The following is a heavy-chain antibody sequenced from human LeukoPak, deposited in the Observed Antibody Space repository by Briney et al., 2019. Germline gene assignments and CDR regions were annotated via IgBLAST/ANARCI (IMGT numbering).Heavy chain of an antibody. D-gene: IGHD2-2*01. CDR1: GFSLSTSGVG. CDR3: AHEDYCSSTSCPESATGLFDY. J-gene: IGHJ4*02. CDR2: IYWDDDK. V-gene: IGHV2-5*02. Sequence: SGPTLVNPTQTLTLTCTFSGFSLSTSGVGVGWIRQPPGKALEWLALIYWDDDKRYSPSLKSRLTITKDTSKNQVVLTMTNMDPVDTATYYCAHEDYCSSTSCPESATGLFDYWGQGTLVTVSS.